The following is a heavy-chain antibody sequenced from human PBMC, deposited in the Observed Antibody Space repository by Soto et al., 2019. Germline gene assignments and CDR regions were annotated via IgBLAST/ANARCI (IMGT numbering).Heavy chain of an antibody. J-gene: IGHJ6*02. Sequence: QVQLVESGGGVVQPGRSLRLSCAASGFTFSSYGMHWVRQAPGKGLEWVAVIWYDGSNKYYADSVKGRFTISRDNSKNTLYLQMNSLRAEDTAVYYCARWVRITMVRGVHSSMDVWGQGTTVTVSS. CDR1: GFTFSSYG. CDR2: IWYDGSNK. D-gene: IGHD3-10*01. V-gene: IGHV3-33*01. CDR3: ARWVRITMVRGVHSSMDV.